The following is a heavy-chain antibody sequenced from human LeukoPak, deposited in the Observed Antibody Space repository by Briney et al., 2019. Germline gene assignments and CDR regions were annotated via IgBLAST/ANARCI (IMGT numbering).Heavy chain of an antibody. CDR2: INPSGGST. V-gene: IGHV1-46*01. J-gene: IGHJ6*03. D-gene: IGHD3-3*01. CDR1: GYTFTSYY. CDR3: ASRRGRTIFGVDPDQYYYYMDV. Sequence: ASVKVSCKASGYTFTSYYMHWVRQAPGQGLEWMGIINPSGGSTSYVQKFQGRVTMTRDTSTSTVYMELSSLRSEDTAVYYCASRRGRTIFGVDPDQYYYYMDVWGKGTTVTVSS.